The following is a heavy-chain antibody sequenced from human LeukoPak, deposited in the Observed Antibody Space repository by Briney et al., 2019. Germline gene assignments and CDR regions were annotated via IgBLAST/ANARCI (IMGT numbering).Heavy chain of an antibody. J-gene: IGHJ6*03. CDR3: TTEHDCSGGTCYGYYYYIDV. CDR2: IKTKTDGGTT. Sequence: GGSLRLSCAASGCTFSNAWMSWVRQAPGKGLEWVGRIKTKTDGGTTDYAAPVKGRFTISRDDSKNTLYLQMNSLKTEATALFYSTTEHDCSGGTCYGYYYYIDVWGKGTTVTVSS. CDR1: GCTFSNAW. V-gene: IGHV3-15*01. D-gene: IGHD2-15*01.